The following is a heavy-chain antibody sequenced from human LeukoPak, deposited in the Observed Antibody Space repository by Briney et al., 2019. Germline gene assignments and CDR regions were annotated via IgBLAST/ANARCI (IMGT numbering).Heavy chain of an antibody. CDR1: GGSISTSDFY. CDR3: ARQISDYYYYYMDV. CDR2: IYDSGNE. D-gene: IGHD2/OR15-2a*01. J-gene: IGHJ6*03. Sequence: SETLSLTCTVSGGSISTSDFYWGWIRQPPGQGLEWIGSIYDSGNEFYNPSLKSRVTISADTSKNQFSLKLNSVTAADTAMYYCARQISDYYYYYMDVWGEGITVTVSS. V-gene: IGHV4-39*01.